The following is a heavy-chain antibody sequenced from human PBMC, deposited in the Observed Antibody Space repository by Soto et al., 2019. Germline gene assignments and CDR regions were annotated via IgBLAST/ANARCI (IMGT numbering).Heavy chain of an antibody. V-gene: IGHV4-34*01. CDR2: INHSGST. CDR1: GGSFSGCY. CDR3: ARGEKQWLVLRNWFHP. D-gene: IGHD6-19*01. J-gene: IGHJ5*02. Sequence: SETLSLTCAVYGGSFSGCYWSWIRQPPGKGLEWIGEINHSGSTNYNPSLKSRVTISVDTSKNQFSLKLSSVTAADTAVYYCARGEKQWLVLRNWFHPWRQGTLVTVSS.